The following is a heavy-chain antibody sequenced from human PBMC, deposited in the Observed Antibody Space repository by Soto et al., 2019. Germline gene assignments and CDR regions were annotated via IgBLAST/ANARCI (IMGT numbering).Heavy chain of an antibody. CDR3: ARGQRFSDWFDP. V-gene: IGHV4-4*07. Sequence: SETLYLTCNVSGGTISGYYWTWIRQPAGKGLEWIGRIYSSGNTKYNPSLQSRVTMCLDTSNNQFALRLTSVTAADTAVYYCARGQRFSDWFDPWGQGTLVTSPQ. D-gene: IGHD3-3*01. CDR2: IYSSGNT. CDR1: GGTISGYY. J-gene: IGHJ5*02.